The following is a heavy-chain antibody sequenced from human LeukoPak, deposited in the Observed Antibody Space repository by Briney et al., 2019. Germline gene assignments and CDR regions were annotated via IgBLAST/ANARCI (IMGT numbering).Heavy chain of an antibody. D-gene: IGHD6-19*01. J-gene: IGHJ5*02. V-gene: IGHV4-39*01. CDR3: ARVRGIAVAVYDWFDP. CDR2: IYYSGST. Sequence: SETLSLTCTVSGGSISTSSYYWGWIRQPPGKGLEWIGSIYYSGSTYYNPSLNSRVTISIDTSKNQFSLKLSSVTAADTAVYYCARVRGIAVAVYDWFDPWGQGTLVTVSS. CDR1: GGSISTSSYY.